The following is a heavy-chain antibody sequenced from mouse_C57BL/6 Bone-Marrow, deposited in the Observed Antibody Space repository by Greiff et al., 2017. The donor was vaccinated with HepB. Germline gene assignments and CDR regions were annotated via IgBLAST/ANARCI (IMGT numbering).Heavy chain of an antibody. CDR2: INSDGGST. V-gene: IGHV5-2*01. D-gene: IGHD1-1*01. CDR1: EYEFPSHD. J-gene: IGHJ1*03. Sequence: EVQLQESGGGLVQPGESLKLSCESNEYEFPSHDMSWVRKTPEKRLELVAAINSDGGSTYYPDTMERRFIISRDNTKKTLYLQMSSLRSEDTALYYCARHRVLRYPYWYFDVWGTGTTVTVSS. CDR3: ARHRVLRYPYWYFDV.